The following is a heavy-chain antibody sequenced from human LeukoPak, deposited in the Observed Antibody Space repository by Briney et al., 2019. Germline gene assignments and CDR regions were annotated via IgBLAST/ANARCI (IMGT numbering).Heavy chain of an antibody. V-gene: IGHV3-23*01. CDR2: ISGGGAVT. CDR3: AKEPRVATIEIFDY. D-gene: IGHD5-12*01. Sequence: PGVSLRLSCAASGFTFSCYAMSWLRQPPGKGLAWVSSISGGGAVTYYADPVKGRFTISRDNSKNTVYLQMNSLRAEDTAVYYCAKEPRVATIEIFDYWGQGTLVTVPS. J-gene: IGHJ4*02. CDR1: GFTFSCYA.